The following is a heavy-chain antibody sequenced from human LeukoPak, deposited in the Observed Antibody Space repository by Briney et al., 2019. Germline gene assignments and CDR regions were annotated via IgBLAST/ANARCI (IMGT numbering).Heavy chain of an antibody. Sequence: PGGSLRLSCAASGFTFSSYWMSWIRQPPGKGLEWIGYIYHTGNSDYNPSLKSRATISLDTSKNQFSLKLTSVTAADTAVYFCARHPFSSPFDYWGQGTLVTVSS. D-gene: IGHD2/OR15-2a*01. CDR2: IYHTGNS. J-gene: IGHJ4*02. CDR1: GFTFSSYW. CDR3: ARHPFSSPFDY. V-gene: IGHV4-59*08.